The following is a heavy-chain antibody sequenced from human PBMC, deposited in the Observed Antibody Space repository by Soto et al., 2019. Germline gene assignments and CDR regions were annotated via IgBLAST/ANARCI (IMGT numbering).Heavy chain of an antibody. Sequence: GGSLRLSCAASGFTFSSYDMHWVRQATGKGLEWVSAIGTAGDTYYPGSVKGRFTISRENAKNSLYLQMNSLRAGDTAVYYCARSMVRGAINWFYPSGQGTLVTVSS. CDR3: ARSMVRGAINWFYP. CDR1: GFTFSSYD. CDR2: IGTAGDT. J-gene: IGHJ5*02. V-gene: IGHV3-13*01. D-gene: IGHD3-10*01.